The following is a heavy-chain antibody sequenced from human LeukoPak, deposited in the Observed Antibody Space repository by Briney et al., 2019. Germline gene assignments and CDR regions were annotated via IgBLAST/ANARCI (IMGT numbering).Heavy chain of an antibody. CDR2: IYGDDSP. V-gene: IGHV3-53*01. D-gene: IGHD6-19*01. CDR1: GFTVSSNY. CDR3: VRHPPSSGWSFDY. J-gene: IGHJ4*02. Sequence: PGGSLRLSCAASGFTVSSNYMSWVRQAPGKGLEWVSLIYGDDSPYFAESVKGRFTISRDNSKHTVYLQMNSLRGEDTAVYYCVRHPPSSGWSFDYWGQGALVTVSS.